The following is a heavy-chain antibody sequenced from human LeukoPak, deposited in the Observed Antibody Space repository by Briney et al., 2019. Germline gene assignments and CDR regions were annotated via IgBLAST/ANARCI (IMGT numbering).Heavy chain of an antibody. V-gene: IGHV4-59*12. CDR3: ARDGGGSDC. CDR1: GASITSYY. D-gene: IGHD2-15*01. J-gene: IGHJ4*02. CDR2: ISYSGST. Sequence: SETLSLTCTVSGASITSYYWTWIRQPPGEGLEWIGYISYSGSTNYNPSLKSRVTISVDKSKNQFSLKLKDVTAADTAVYYCARDGGGSDCWGQGTLVTVSS.